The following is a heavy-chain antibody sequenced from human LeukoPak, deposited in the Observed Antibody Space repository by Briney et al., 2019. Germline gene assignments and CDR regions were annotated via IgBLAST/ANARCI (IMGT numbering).Heavy chain of an antibody. CDR2: IIPIFGTA. J-gene: IGHJ4*02. D-gene: IGHD3-22*01. Sequence: ASVKVSCKASGYTFTSYGISWVRQAPGQGLEWMGGIIPIFGTANYAQKFQGRVTITADESTSTAYMELSSLRSEDTAVYYCARARQPYYDSSGYYLDYWGQGTLVTVSS. CDR1: GYTFTSYG. CDR3: ARARQPYYDSSGYYLDY. V-gene: IGHV1-69*13.